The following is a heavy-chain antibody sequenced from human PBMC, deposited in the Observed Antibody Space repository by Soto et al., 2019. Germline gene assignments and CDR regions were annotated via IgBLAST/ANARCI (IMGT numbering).Heavy chain of an antibody. CDR1: GFSLSTTGVG. D-gene: IGHD1-26*01. CDR3: AYRRLQGATYFDL. J-gene: IGHJ2*01. Sequence: QITLKESGPTLVKPTQTLTLTCTVSGFSLSTTGVGVGWIRQAPGKALDYLAIIFWDDDKYYSPPLKSRFTSTKHTSKNQVVLTLTDVAPVDTGTDYCAYRRLQGATYFDLWGRGTLVTVSS. V-gene: IGHV2-5*02. CDR2: IFWDDDK.